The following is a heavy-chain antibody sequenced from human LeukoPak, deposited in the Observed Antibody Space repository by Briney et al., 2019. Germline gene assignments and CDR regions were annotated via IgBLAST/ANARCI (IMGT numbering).Heavy chain of an antibody. Sequence: SETLSLTCTVSGGSISYYYWSWIRQPAGKGLEWIGRICSSGSTTYNPSLKSRVTMSVDTAKNQFSLILSSVTAADTAVYYCARDRGDLGNFDYWGQGTLVTVSS. CDR3: ARDRGDLGNFDY. CDR1: GGSISYYY. J-gene: IGHJ4*02. V-gene: IGHV4-4*07. D-gene: IGHD3-10*01. CDR2: ICSSGST.